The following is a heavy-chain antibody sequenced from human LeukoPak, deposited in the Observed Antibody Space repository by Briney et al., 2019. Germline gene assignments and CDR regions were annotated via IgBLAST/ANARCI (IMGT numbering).Heavy chain of an antibody. CDR3: AKMETKGTVVGSPGGN. V-gene: IGHV3-30*18. CDR1: GFTFSSYG. CDR2: ISYDGTDK. D-gene: IGHD4-23*01. J-gene: IGHJ4*02. Sequence: PGGSLRLSCAASGFTFSSYGIHWVRQAPGKGLEWVSVISYDGTDKWYADSVKGRFTISRDDSKNTLYLQMNSLRVEDAAVYHCAKMETKGTVVGSPGGNWGQGTLVTVSS.